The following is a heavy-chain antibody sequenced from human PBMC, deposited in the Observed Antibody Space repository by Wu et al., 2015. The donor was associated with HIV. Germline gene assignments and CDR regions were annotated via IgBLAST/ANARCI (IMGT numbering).Heavy chain of an antibody. D-gene: IGHD6-13*01. CDR1: GYTFTSYG. V-gene: IGHV1-18*01. CDR2: ISAYSGNT. CDR3: ARDEDYSSSWYVGYYYYGMDV. J-gene: IGHJ6*02. Sequence: QVQLVQSGAEVKKPGASVKVSCKASGYTFTSYGISWVRQAPGQGLEWMGWISAYSGNTNYAQKLQGRVTMTTDTSTSTAYMELRSLRSDDTAVYYCARDEDYSSSWYVGYYYYGMDVWGQGTRSPSP.